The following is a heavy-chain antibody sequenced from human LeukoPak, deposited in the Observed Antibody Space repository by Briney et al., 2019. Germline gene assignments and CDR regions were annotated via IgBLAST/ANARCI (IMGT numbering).Heavy chain of an antibody. Sequence: PGGSLRLSCAASGFTFSSYAMSWVRQAPGKGLEWVSAISGSGGSTYYADSVKGRFTISRDNSKNTLYLQMNGLRAEDTAVYYCAKWTFWTHSYSSSSSYFDYWGQGTLVTVSS. V-gene: IGHV3-23*01. CDR1: GFTFSSYA. D-gene: IGHD6-6*01. CDR3: AKWTFWTHSYSSSSSYFDY. J-gene: IGHJ4*02. CDR2: ISGSGGST.